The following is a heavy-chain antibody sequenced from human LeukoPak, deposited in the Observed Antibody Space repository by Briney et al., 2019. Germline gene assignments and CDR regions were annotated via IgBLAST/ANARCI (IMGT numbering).Heavy chain of an antibody. CDR3: ARVERNGYYDFV. Sequence: PSETLSLTCTVSGGLISSGDFYWSWIRQPPGKGLEWIGYISYSGSTYYNPSLKSRVTISVDTSKNQFSLKLSSVTAADTAVYYCARVERNGYYDFVWGQGTLVTVSS. J-gene: IGHJ4*02. D-gene: IGHD3-22*01. CDR2: ISYSGST. V-gene: IGHV4-30-4*01. CDR1: GGLISSGDFY.